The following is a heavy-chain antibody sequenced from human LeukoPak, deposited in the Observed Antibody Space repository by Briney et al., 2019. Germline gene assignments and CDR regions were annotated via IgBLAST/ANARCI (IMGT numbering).Heavy chain of an antibody. J-gene: IGHJ2*01. Sequence: SETLSLTCTVSGGSISSYYWSWIRQPPGKGLEWIGYTYYSGSTNYNPSLKSRVTISVDTSKNQFSLKLTSVTAADTAVYYCARGVTMIVVVIHDWYFDLWGRGTLVTVSS. D-gene: IGHD3-22*01. V-gene: IGHV4-59*08. CDR2: TYYSGST. CDR1: GGSISSYY. CDR3: ARGVTMIVVVIHDWYFDL.